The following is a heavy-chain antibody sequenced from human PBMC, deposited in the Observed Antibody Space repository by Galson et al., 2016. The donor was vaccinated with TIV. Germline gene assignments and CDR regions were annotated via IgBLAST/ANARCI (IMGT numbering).Heavy chain of an antibody. CDR2: IIPIHGLA. V-gene: IGHV1-69*10. Sequence: SVKVSCKASGDTFRNYVISWVRQDPGQGLEWMGGIIPIHGLANHAQKFQGRVTITADALTSTVYMEVSSLRSEDTAVYYCARDVPCGGDCYFFDFWGQGTRVTVSS. J-gene: IGHJ4*02. CDR1: GDTFRNYV. D-gene: IGHD2-21*01. CDR3: ARDVPCGGDCYFFDF.